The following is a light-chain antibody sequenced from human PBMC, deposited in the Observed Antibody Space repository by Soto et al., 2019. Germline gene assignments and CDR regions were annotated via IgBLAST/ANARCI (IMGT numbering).Light chain of an antibody. CDR3: ATWDDGLYGPV. J-gene: IGLJ3*02. Sequence: QSVLTQPPSASGTPGQRVTISCYGSSSNIGTNPVQWYLQLPGTAPKLLIYSDNERPSGVPDRFSGSKSGTSASLAISGLQSEDEADYNCATWDDGLYGPVFGGGTKLTVL. CDR1: SSNIGTNP. V-gene: IGLV1-44*01. CDR2: SDN.